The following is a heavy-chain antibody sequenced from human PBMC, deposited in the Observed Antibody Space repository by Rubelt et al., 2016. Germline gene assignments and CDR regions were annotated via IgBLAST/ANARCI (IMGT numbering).Heavy chain of an antibody. CDR1: GFTFSSYW. Sequence: EVQLVESGGGLVQPGGSLRLSCAASGFTFSSYWMSWVRQAPGKGLEWVSSISSSSSYIYYADSVKGRFTISRDNAKNSLYLQMNSLRAEDTAVYYCATSGGWYRNAFDIWGQGTMVTVSS. CDR3: ATSGGWYRNAFDI. J-gene: IGHJ3*02. D-gene: IGHD6-19*01. CDR2: ISSSSSYI. V-gene: IGHV3-21*01.